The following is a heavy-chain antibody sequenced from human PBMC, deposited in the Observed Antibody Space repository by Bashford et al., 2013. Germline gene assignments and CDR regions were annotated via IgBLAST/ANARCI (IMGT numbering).Heavy chain of an antibody. Sequence: SVKVSCKASGGTFSSYAISWVRQAPGQGLEWMGRIIPILGIANYAQKFQGRVTITADKSTSTAYMELSSLRSEDTAVYYCARDEGGYSGYTPSRAFDIWGQGTMVTVSS. CDR2: IIPILGIA. CDR3: ARDEGGYSGYTPSRAFDI. V-gene: IGHV1-69*04. CDR1: GGTFSSYA. D-gene: IGHD5-12*01. J-gene: IGHJ3*02.